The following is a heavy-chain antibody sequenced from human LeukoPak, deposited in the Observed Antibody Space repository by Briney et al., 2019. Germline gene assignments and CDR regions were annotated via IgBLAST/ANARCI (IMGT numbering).Heavy chain of an antibody. D-gene: IGHD3-3*01. CDR3: ARDSPYYDFWSGYSNWFDP. J-gene: IGHJ5*02. CDR2: ISACNGNT. V-gene: IGHV1-18*01. CDR1: GYTFTSYG. Sequence: ASVKVSCKASGYTFTSYGISWVRQAPGQGLEWMGWISACNGNTNYAQKLQGRVTMTTDTSTSTAYMELRSLRSDDTAVYYCARDSPYYDFWSGYSNWFDPWGQGTLVTVSS.